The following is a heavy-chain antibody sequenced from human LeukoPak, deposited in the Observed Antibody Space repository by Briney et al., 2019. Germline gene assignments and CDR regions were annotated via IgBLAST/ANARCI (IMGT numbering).Heavy chain of an antibody. CDR3: ARGGSPPEALGDAFNI. CDR1: GFTFSSYW. CDR2: IKSDGSST. J-gene: IGHJ3*02. V-gene: IGHV3-74*01. D-gene: IGHD1-26*01. Sequence: PGGSLRLSCAASGFTFSSYWMHWVRQAPGKGLVWVSRIKSDGSSTTYADSVKGRFTISRDNAKNTLYLQMNSLRAEDTAVYYCARGGSPPEALGDAFNIWGPGKMGTVSS.